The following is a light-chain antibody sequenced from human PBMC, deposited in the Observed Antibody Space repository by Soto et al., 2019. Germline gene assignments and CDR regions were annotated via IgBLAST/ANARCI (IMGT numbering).Light chain of an antibody. CDR3: SSYIPSTTTHWV. Sequence: QSALTQPASVSESPGQSITISCIGTNTDVGGYDRVSWYQHHPGKAPKMLIFEVYHRPSGISDRLFGSKSWDTASLTISGLLAEDEADYYCSSYIPSTTTHWVFGGGTKLTVL. CDR1: NTDVGGYDR. J-gene: IGLJ3*02. CDR2: EVY. V-gene: IGLV2-14*01.